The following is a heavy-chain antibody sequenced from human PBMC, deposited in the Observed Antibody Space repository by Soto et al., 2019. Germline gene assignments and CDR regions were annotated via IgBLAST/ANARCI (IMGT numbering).Heavy chain of an antibody. Sequence: SETLSLTCTVSGCSISSYYWSWIRQPPGKGLEWIGYIYYSGSTNYNPSLKSRVAISVDTSKNQFSLKLSSVTAADTAVYYCAREKGQNSYVSYFNYWVQGTLVTVSS. D-gene: IGHD5-18*01. J-gene: IGHJ4*02. CDR3: AREKGQNSYVSYFNY. V-gene: IGHV4-59*01. CDR2: IYYSGST. CDR1: GCSISSYY.